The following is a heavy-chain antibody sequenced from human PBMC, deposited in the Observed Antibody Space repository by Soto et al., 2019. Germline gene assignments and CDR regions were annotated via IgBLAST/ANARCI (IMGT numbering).Heavy chain of an antibody. CDR3: ARLWDSSHGFNFDY. CDR1: GVTFSSYP. Sequence: QVQLVQSGAEVKKPGSSVKVSCKASGVTFSSYPISWVRQAPGQGLEWMGGIIPITGTVQYAQKFQGRLPVTADESTTTGYMELISLGSEDTAVYYCARLWDSSHGFNFDYWGQGTLVTVSS. CDR2: IIPITGTV. V-gene: IGHV1-69*01. J-gene: IGHJ4*02. D-gene: IGHD6-6*01.